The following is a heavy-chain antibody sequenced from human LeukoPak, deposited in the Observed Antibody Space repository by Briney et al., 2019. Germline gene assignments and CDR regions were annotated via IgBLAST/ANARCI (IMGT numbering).Heavy chain of an antibody. CDR3: ARTLYGSWSVDY. D-gene: IGHD3-10*01. CDR2: IYYSGST. V-gene: IGHV4-59*01. J-gene: IGHJ4*01. Sequence: PSETLSLTCTVSGGSISSYYWSWIRQPPGKGLEWIGYIYYSGSTNYNPSLKSRVTISVDTSKNQFSLKLSSVTAADTAVYYCARTLYGSWSVDYWGQGTLVTVSS. CDR1: GGSISSYY.